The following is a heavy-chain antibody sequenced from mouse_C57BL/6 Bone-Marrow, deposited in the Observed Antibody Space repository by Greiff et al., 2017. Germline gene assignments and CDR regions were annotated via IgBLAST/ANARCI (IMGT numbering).Heavy chain of an antibody. Sequence: QVQLKQSGPELVKPGASVKISCKASGYAFSSSWMNWVKQRPGKGLEWIGRIYPGDGDTNYNGKFKGKATLTADKSSSTAYMQLSSLASEDSAVYFCARSGYYPWGQGTSVTVSS. CDR3: ARSGYYP. CDR1: GYAFSSSW. J-gene: IGHJ4*01. CDR2: IYPGDGDT. V-gene: IGHV1-82*01. D-gene: IGHD2-12*01.